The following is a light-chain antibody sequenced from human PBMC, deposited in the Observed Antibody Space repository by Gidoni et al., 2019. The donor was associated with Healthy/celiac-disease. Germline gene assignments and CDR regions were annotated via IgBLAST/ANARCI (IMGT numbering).Light chain of an antibody. Sequence: EIVMTQSPATLSVSPGERATLSCRASQSVSSNLAWYQQKPGQAPRRPIYGASTRATGIPARFSGSGSGTEFTLTISSLQSEDFAVYYCQQYHNWPPGSFXXXTKLEIK. CDR1: QSVSSN. V-gene: IGKV3-15*01. CDR3: QQYHNWPPGS. CDR2: GAS. J-gene: IGKJ2*04.